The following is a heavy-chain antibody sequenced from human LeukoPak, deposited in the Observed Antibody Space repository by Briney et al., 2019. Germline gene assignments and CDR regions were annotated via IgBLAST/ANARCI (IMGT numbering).Heavy chain of an antibody. V-gene: IGHV1-58*01. D-gene: IGHD3-10*01. CDR3: AADPSGDYMGDD. J-gene: IGHJ4*02. CDR2: IVVGSGNT. CDR1: GFTFTSSA. Sequence: SVKVSCKASGFTFTSSAVQWVRQARGQRLEWIGWIVVGSGNTNYAQKFQERVTITRDMSTSTAYMELSSLRSEDTAVYYCAADPSGDYMGDDWGQGTLVTVSS.